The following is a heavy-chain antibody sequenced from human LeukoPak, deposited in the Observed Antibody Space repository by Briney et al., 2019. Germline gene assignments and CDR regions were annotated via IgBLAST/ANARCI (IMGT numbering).Heavy chain of an antibody. D-gene: IGHD3-22*01. Sequence: EXLSLTCAVYGGSFSGYYWSWIRQPPGKGLEWIGEINHSGSTNYNPSLKSRVTISVDTSKSQFSLKLNSMTAADAAVYYCARGAQTYYDKAPVDYWGQGTLVTVSS. V-gene: IGHV4-34*01. CDR2: INHSGST. CDR3: ARGAQTYYDKAPVDY. J-gene: IGHJ4*02. CDR1: GGSFSGYY.